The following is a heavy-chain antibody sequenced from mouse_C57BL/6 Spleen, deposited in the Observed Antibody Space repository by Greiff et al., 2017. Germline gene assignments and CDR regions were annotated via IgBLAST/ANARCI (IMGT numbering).Heavy chain of an antibody. CDR1: GFTFSSYA. CDR3: ARDQSNYFDD. D-gene: IGHD1-3*01. Sequence: EVKLMESGGGLVKPGGSLKPSCAASGFTFSSYAMSWVRQTPEKRLEWVATISDGGSYTYYPDNVKGRFTISRDNAKNNLYLQMSHLKSEDTAMYYCARDQSNYFDDWGQGTTLTVSS. J-gene: IGHJ2*01. V-gene: IGHV5-4*01. CDR2: ISDGGSYT.